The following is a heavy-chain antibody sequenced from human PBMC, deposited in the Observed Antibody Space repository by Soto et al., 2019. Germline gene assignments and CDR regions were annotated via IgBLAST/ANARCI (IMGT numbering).Heavy chain of an antibody. V-gene: IGHV3-30*18. CDR2: ISYDGSNK. Sequence: XGFIRLSFAASSLPFNSSGLHWVRQAPGKGLEWVAVISYDGSNKYYADSVKGRFTISRDNSKNTLYLQMNSLRAEDKAVYYCAKDGGQYWGQGTLVTFSS. CDR3: AKDGGQY. CDR1: SLPFNSSG. D-gene: IGHD3-3*01. J-gene: IGHJ4*02.